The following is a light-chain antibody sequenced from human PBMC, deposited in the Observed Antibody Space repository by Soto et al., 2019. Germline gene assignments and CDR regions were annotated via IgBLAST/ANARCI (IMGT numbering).Light chain of an antibody. J-gene: IGKJ4*01. CDR3: QKYNSDPLT. CDR2: TAS. Sequence: DIQMTQSPSSLSVSVGDRVTITCRAIQGVSNSLALYHQKPGKVPKLLIYTASTLQSVVPSRFSGRGVGTDFTLTITSLQPEDVATYYFQKYNSDPLTFGGGTKLEIK. CDR1: QGVSNS. V-gene: IGKV1-27*01.